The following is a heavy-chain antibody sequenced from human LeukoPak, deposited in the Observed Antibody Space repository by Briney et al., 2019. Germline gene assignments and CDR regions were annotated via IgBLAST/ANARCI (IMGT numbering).Heavy chain of an antibody. CDR3: ARDFSNWSYFDY. CDR1: GGSISSYY. Sequence: PSGTLSLTCTVSGGSISSYYWSWIRQTPGKGLEWIGYIYYSGSTNYNPSLKSRVTISVDTSKNQVSLKLSSVTAADTAVYYCARDFSNWSYFDYWGQGTLVTVSS. J-gene: IGHJ4*02. D-gene: IGHD4-11*01. V-gene: IGHV4-59*01. CDR2: IYYSGST.